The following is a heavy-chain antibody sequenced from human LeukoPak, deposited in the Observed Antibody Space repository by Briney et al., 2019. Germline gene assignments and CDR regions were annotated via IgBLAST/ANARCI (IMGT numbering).Heavy chain of an antibody. V-gene: IGHV4-59*12. D-gene: IGHD1-1*01. CDR1: GGSFSGYY. J-gene: IGHJ3*02. CDR3: ARVSWTGTTSFDI. Sequence: SETLSLTCAVYGGSFSGYYWSWIRQPPGKGLEWIGYIYYSGSTNYNPSLKSRVTISVDTSKNQFSLKLSSVTAADTAVYYCARVSWTGTTSFDIWGQGTMVTVSS. CDR2: IYYSGST.